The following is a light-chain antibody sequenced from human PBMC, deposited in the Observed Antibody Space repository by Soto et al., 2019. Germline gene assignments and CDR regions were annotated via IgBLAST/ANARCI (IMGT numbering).Light chain of an antibody. CDR1: QSISSH. V-gene: IGKV1-39*01. CDR2: AAS. Sequence: QMTQSPSSLFASVGDRVTITCRASQSISSHLNWYQQKVGQTPRLLIYAASTLQSEVPPRFSGSGSGTEFTLTISGLQXXXXXTXXXXXXHSAPLTFGGGTKIQI. CDR3: XXXHSAPLT. J-gene: IGKJ4*01.